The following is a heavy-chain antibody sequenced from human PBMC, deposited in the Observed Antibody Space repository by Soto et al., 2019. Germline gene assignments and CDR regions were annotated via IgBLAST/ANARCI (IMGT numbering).Heavy chain of an antibody. J-gene: IGHJ4*02. CDR3: ARDPGAGSSSLYYFDY. Sequence: GGSLRLSCAASGFTFSSYAMHWVRQAPGKGLEWVAVISYDGSNKYYADSVKGRFTISRDNSKNTLYLQMNSLRAEDTAVYYCARDPGAGSSSLYYFDYWGQGTLVTIS. D-gene: IGHD6-6*01. V-gene: IGHV3-30-3*01. CDR1: GFTFSSYA. CDR2: ISYDGSNK.